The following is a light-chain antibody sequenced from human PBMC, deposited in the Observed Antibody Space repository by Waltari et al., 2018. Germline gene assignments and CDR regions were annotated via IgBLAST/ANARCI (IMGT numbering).Light chain of an antibody. J-gene: IGLJ3*02. CDR3: AAWDDSLNGWV. CDR2: NKD. Sequence: QSVLTQPPSASGTPGQRVTISCSGSSSSIGTNTLNWYQHLPGTAPKLLIYNKDKRPSGVPDRFSGSKSGTSASLAISGLQSEDEADYYCAAWDDSLNGWVFGGGTKLTVL. V-gene: IGLV1-44*01. CDR1: SSSIGTNT.